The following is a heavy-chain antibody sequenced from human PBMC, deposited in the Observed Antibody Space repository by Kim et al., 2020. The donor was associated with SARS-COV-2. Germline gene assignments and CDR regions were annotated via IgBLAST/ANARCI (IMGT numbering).Heavy chain of an antibody. D-gene: IGHD3-10*01. J-gene: IGHJ4*02. CDR3: AKAPTMVRGTHFDY. V-gene: IGHV3-23*01. Sequence: ADSVKGRFTISRDNSKNTLYRQMNSLRAEDTAVYYCAKAPTMVRGTHFDYWGQGTLVTVSS.